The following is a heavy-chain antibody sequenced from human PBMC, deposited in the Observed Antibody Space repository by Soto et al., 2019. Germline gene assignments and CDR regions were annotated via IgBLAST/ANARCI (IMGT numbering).Heavy chain of an antibody. CDR2: VSNDGSNK. CDR3: AKDQRTHSRSYHALDV. V-gene: IGHV3-30*18. CDR1: EFTFSSYA. J-gene: IGHJ6*02. D-gene: IGHD4-4*01. Sequence: QVQLVESGGGVVQPGESLRLSCAASEFTFSSYAMHWVRHAPGKGLEWVAVVSNDGSNKYYADSEKGRFTISRDNSKNTLKLQMNSLRAEDTAVYYCAKDQRTHSRSYHALDVWGQGTTVTVSS.